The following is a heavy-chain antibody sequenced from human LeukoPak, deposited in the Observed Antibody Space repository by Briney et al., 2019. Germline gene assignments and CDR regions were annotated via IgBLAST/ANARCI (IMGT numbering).Heavy chain of an antibody. CDR2: TYYRSKWYN. CDR1: GDSVSINSAA. J-gene: IGHJ6*02. D-gene: IGHD2-15*01. V-gene: IGHV6-1*01. CDR3: ARDSRYCSGGSCYSITLDYGMDV. Sequence: SQTLSLTCAISGDSVSINSAAWNWIRQSPSRGLEWLGRTYYRSKWYNDYAVSVKSRITINPDTSKNQFSLQLNSVTLEDTAVYYCARDSRYCSGGSCYSITLDYGMDVWGQGTTVTVSS.